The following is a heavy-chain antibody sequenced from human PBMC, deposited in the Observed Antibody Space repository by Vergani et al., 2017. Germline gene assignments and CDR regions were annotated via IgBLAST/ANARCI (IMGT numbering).Heavy chain of an antibody. J-gene: IGHJ4*02. V-gene: IGHV3-30*18. D-gene: IGHD2-2*02. CDR1: GFIFSSYG. CDR2: ISYEGSNK. Sequence: QVQLVESGGGVVQPGRSLRLSCAASGFIFSSYGKHWVRQAPGKGLEWVAVISYEGSNKYYADSVKGRFTISRDNSKNTLYLQMNSLRAEDTAVYDCAKTRLYQLLYDYFDYWGQGTLVTVSS. CDR3: AKTRLYQLLYDYFDY.